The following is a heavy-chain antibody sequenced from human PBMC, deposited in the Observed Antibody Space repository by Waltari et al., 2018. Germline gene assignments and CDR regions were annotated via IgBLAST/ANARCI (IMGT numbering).Heavy chain of an antibody. CDR1: GVSITSNRHY. D-gene: IGHD5-12*01. V-gene: IGHV4-39*01. CDR2: VSYSGTT. Sequence: QLQLQESGPRLVRPSETLSLTCRVSGVSITSNRHYWAWIRQSPGQGLAWIGTVSYSGTTYISPSLKSRVSVSRDTSKNQVSLILGSVTAADMAVYYCATYIGASVGTAAFDVWGQGTMVTVSS. CDR3: ATYIGASVGTAAFDV. J-gene: IGHJ3*01.